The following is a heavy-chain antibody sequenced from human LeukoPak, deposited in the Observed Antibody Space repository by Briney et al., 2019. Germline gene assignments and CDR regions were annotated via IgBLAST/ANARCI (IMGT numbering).Heavy chain of an antibody. J-gene: IGHJ2*01. D-gene: IGHD6-6*01. CDR1: GFTFSSYS. CDR2: ISSSSSYI. Sequence: GGSLRLSCAASGFTFSSYSMNWVRQAPGKGLEWVSSISSSSSYIYYADSVKGRFTISRDNAKNSLYLQMNSLRAEDTAVYYCAKDRSGSRSSGWYFDLWGRGTLVTVSS. CDR3: AKDRSGSRSSGWYFDL. V-gene: IGHV3-21*01.